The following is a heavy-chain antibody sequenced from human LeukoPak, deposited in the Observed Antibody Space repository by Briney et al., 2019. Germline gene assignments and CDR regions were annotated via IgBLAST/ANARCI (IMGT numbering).Heavy chain of an antibody. D-gene: IGHD3-22*01. J-gene: IGHJ4*02. Sequence: PSETLSLTCTVSGGSISSGDYYWSWIRQPPGKGLEWIGYIYYSGSTYYNPSLKSRVTISVDTSKNQFFLKLSSVTAADTAVYYCARVPTYYDSSGFDYWGQGTLVTVSS. CDR1: GGSISSGDYY. CDR3: ARVPTYYDSSGFDY. CDR2: IYYSGST. V-gene: IGHV4-30-4*01.